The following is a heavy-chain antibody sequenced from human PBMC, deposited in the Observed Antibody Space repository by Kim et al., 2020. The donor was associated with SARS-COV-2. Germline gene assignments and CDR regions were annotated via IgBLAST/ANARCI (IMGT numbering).Heavy chain of an antibody. CDR1: GGTFSSYA. J-gene: IGHJ4*02. V-gene: IGHV1-69*13. Sequence: SVKVSCKASGGTFSSYAISWVRQAPGQGLEWMGGIIPIFGTANYAQKFQGRVTITADESTSTAYMELSSLRSEDTAVYYCAREGGRGSSSWYDLDYWGQGTLVTVSS. CDR2: IIPIFGTA. D-gene: IGHD6-13*01. CDR3: AREGGRGSSSWYDLDY.